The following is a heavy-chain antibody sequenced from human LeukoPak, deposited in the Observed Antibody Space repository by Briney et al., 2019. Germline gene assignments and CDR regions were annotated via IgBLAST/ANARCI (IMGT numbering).Heavy chain of an antibody. Sequence: GGSLRLSCAASGFTFSSYAMHWVRQAPGKGLEWVAVISYDGSNKYYADSVKDRFTISRDNSKNTLYLQMNSLRAEDTAVYYCAKSRTVIGGFYYFDYWGQGTLVTVSS. CDR3: AKSRTVIGGFYYFDY. D-gene: IGHD4-17*01. CDR2: ISYDGSNK. CDR1: GFTFSSYA. J-gene: IGHJ4*02. V-gene: IGHV3-30-3*02.